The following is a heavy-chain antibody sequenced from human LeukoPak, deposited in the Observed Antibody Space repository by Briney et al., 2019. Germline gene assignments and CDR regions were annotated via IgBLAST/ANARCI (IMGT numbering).Heavy chain of an antibody. Sequence: SETLSLTCTVSGGSVSSGSYYWSWIRQPPGKGLEWIGYIYYSGSTNYNPSLKSRVTISVDTSKNQFSLKLSSVTAADTAVYYCARDERQWLAWGQGTLVTVSS. D-gene: IGHD6-19*01. CDR1: GGSVSSGSYY. V-gene: IGHV4-61*01. CDR3: ARDERQWLA. J-gene: IGHJ4*02. CDR2: IYYSGST.